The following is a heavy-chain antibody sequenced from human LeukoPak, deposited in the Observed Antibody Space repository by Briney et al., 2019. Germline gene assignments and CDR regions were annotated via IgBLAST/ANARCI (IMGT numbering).Heavy chain of an antibody. V-gene: IGHV3-21*01. CDR3: ARDSDPQGTGWFDP. CDR1: GFTFSSYS. Sequence: PGGSLRLSCAASGFTFSSYSMNWVRQAPGKGLEWVSSISSSSSYIYYADSVKGRFTISRDNAKNSLYLQMNSLRAEDTAAYYCARDSDPQGTGWFDPWGQGTLVTVSS. CDR2: ISSSSSYI. D-gene: IGHD1-1*01. J-gene: IGHJ5*02.